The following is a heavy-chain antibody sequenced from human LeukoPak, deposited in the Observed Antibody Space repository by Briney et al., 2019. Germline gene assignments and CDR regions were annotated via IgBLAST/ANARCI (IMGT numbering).Heavy chain of an antibody. V-gene: IGHV1-46*01. CDR1: GYTFTSYY. Sequence: ASVKVSCKASGYTFTSYYMHWVRQAPGQGLEWMGIINPSGGSTSYAQKFQGRVTITTDESTSTAYMELSSLRSEDTAVYYCARDLGDFWSGYYIGYWGQGTLVTVSS. CDR3: ARDLGDFWSGYYIGY. J-gene: IGHJ4*02. CDR2: INPSGGST. D-gene: IGHD3-3*01.